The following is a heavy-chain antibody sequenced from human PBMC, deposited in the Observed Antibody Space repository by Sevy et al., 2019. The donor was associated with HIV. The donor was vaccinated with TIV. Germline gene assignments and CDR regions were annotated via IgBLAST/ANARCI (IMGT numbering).Heavy chain of an antibody. CDR1: GFTVSSNY. V-gene: IGHV3-53*01. CDR3: AGRHSGNYYGAFDI. J-gene: IGHJ3*02. CDR2: IYSGGST. Sequence: GGSLRLSCAASGFTVSSNYMSWVRQAPGKGLEWVSVIYSGGSTYYADSVKGRFTISRDNSKNTLYLQMNSLRAEDTAMYYCAGRHSGNYYGAFDIWGQGTMVTV. D-gene: IGHD1-26*01.